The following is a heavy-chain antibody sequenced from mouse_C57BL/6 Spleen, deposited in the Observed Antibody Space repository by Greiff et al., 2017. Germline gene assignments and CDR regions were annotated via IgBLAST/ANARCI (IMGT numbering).Heavy chain of an antibody. CDR1: GFTFSSYG. J-gene: IGHJ2*01. D-gene: IGHD2-5*01. V-gene: IGHV5-6*01. Sequence: EVKLQESGGDLVKPGGSLKLSCAASGFTFSSYGMSWVRQTPDKRLEWVATISSGGSYTYYPDSVKGRFTISRDNAKNTLYLQMSSLKSEDTAMYYCAIYSNSYYFDYWGQGTTLTVSS. CDR2: ISSGGSYT. CDR3: AIYSNSYYFDY.